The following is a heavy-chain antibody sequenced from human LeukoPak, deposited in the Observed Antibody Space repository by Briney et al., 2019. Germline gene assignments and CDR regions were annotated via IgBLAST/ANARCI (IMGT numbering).Heavy chain of an antibody. CDR1: VGSISSGSYS. CDR2: IYTSGST. CDR3: AREGGAMIVDAFDI. Sequence: SQTLSLTCTVSVGSISSGSYSWRWIRQPAGKGLEWIGRIYTSGSTNYNPPLKSRVTISVDTSKNQFSLKLSSVTAADTAVYYCAREGGAMIVDAFDIWGQGTMVTVSS. D-gene: IGHD3-22*01. J-gene: IGHJ3*02. V-gene: IGHV4-61*02.